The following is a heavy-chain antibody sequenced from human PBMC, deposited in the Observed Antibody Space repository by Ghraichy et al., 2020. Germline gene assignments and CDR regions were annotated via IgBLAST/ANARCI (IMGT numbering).Heavy chain of an antibody. J-gene: IGHJ4*02. D-gene: IGHD6-6*01. Sequence: SETLSLTCTVSGGSVSSGSYYWSWIRQPPGKGLEWIGYIYYSESTNYNPSLKSRVTISVDTSKNQFSLKLSSVTAADTAVYYCARGGDGFSSPSSSPVFFDYWGQGTLVTVSS. CDR2: IYYSEST. CDR1: GGSVSSGSYY. V-gene: IGHV4-61*01. CDR3: ARGGDGFSSPSSSPVFFDY.